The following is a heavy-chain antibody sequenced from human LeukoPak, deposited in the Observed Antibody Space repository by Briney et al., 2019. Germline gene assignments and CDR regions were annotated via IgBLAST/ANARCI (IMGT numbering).Heavy chain of an antibody. CDR2: ISSSSSYI. CDR1: GFTFSSYS. Sequence: GGSLRLSCAASGFTFSSYSMNWVRQAPGKGLEWVSSISSSSSYIYYADSVKGRFTISRDNAKNSLYLQMNSLRAEDTAVYYCANGYSYGINFDYWGQGTLVTVSS. CDR3: ANGYSYGINFDY. V-gene: IGHV3-21*01. J-gene: IGHJ4*02. D-gene: IGHD5-18*01.